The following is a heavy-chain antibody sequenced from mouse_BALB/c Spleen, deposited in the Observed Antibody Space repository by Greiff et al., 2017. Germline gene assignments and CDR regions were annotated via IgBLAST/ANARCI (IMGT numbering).Heavy chain of an antibody. Sequence: VQLQQSGAELMKPGASVKISCKATGYTFSSYWIEWVKQRPGHGLEWIGEILPGSGSTNYNEKFKGKATFTADTSSNTAYMQLSSLTSEDSAVYYGASGVYDYDRDAMDYWGQGTSVTVSS. CDR2: ILPGSGST. J-gene: IGHJ4*01. CDR1: GYTFSSYW. V-gene: IGHV1-9*01. CDR3: ASGVYDYDRDAMDY. D-gene: IGHD2-4*01.